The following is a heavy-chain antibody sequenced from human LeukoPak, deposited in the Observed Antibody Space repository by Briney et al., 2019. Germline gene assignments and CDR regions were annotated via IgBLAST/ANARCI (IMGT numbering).Heavy chain of an antibody. CDR1: GFTFSKFA. Sequence: GGSLRLSCAAAGFTFSKFAMHWVRQAPGKGLEWVAVVSYDGSYKYYADSVKGRFTITRDNSKNTLYLQMNSLRAEDTAVYYCARAPGYGAAYYFDYWGQGTLVTVSS. CDR3: ARAPGYGAAYYFDY. V-gene: IGHV3-30*04. CDR2: VSYDGSYK. D-gene: IGHD1-1*01. J-gene: IGHJ4*02.